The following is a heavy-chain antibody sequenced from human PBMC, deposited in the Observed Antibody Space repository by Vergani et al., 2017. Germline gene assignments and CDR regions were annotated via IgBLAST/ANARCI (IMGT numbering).Heavy chain of an antibody. J-gene: IGHJ4*02. CDR2: ISAYNGNT. D-gene: IGHD2-21*02. CDR3: ARDGVVVTASAFDVDFDY. Sequence: QVQLVQSGAEVKKPGASVKVSCKASGYTFTSYGISWVRQAPGQGLEWMGWISAYNGNTNYAQKLQGRVTMTTDTSTSTAYMALRSLRSADTAVYYCARDGVVVTASAFDVDFDYWGQGTLVTVSS. CDR1: GYTFTSYG. V-gene: IGHV1-18*01.